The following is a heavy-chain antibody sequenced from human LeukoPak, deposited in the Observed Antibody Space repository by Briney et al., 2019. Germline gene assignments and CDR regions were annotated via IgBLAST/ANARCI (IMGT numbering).Heavy chain of an antibody. Sequence: GGSLRISCAASGFTFSPSGMTWVRQAPGKGLEWVSTIATGSSHIFYADSVKGRFTTSRDDAKNSLYLQMNSLRAEDTSVYYCARARYLVTPFDRWGQGTLVTVSS. J-gene: IGHJ4*02. CDR1: GFTFSPSG. V-gene: IGHV3-21*01. CDR3: ARARYLVTPFDR. D-gene: IGHD3-9*01. CDR2: IATGSSHI.